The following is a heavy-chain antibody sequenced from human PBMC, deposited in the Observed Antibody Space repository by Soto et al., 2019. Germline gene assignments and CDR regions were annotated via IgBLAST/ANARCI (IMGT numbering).Heavy chain of an antibody. CDR1: GYTFTGYY. D-gene: IGHD6-19*01. Sequence: GASVKVSCKASGYTFTGYYMHWVRQAPGQGLEWMGWINPNSGGTNYAQKFQGRVTMTRDTSISTAYMELSRLRSDDTAVYYCARDEDSSDWYWGSAFDIWGQGTMVTVSS. CDR3: ARDEDSSDWYWGSAFDI. V-gene: IGHV1-2*02. CDR2: INPNSGGT. J-gene: IGHJ3*02.